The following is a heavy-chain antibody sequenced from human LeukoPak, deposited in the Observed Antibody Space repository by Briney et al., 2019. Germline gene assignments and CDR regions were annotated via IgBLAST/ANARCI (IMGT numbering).Heavy chain of an antibody. CDR2: IHSSGGS. V-gene: IGHV4-4*09. Sequence: SETLSLTCTVSGASISNYYWSWIRQTPEKGLEWMGHIHSSGGSSYYPSLKSRLTLSIDTSRNQLSLKLPSVTAADTAVYCARLGSYHDFWGQEALVTVS. D-gene: IGHD1-26*01. CDR3: ARLGSYHDF. CDR1: GASISNYY. J-gene: IGHJ4*02.